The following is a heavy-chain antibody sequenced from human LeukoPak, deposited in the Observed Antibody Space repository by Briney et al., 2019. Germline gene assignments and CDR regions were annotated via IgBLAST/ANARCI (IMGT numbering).Heavy chain of an antibody. CDR3: ARSLSRGYSGFRVSPFDY. J-gene: IGHJ4*02. V-gene: IGHV4-38-2*01. CDR2: MFHSGST. D-gene: IGHD5-12*01. Sequence: SEALSLTCVVSGCSISSGFYWGLIPQPPGKGLEWIGSMFHSGSTYYNPSLKSRVTISVDKSKHHFSLKLSSVTAAYTAVYYCARSLSRGYSGFRVSPFDYWGQGTLVTVSS. CDR1: GCSISSGFY.